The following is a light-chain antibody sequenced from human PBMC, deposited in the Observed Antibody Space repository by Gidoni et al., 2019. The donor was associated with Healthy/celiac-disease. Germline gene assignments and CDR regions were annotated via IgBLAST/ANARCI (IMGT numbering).Light chain of an antibody. V-gene: IGKV1-39*01. J-gene: IGKJ1*01. CDR1: QSISSQ. Sequence: DIQMTQSPSSLSASVGDKVTITCRASQSISSQLNWYQQKPGKAPNLLNYAASSFQSGVPSRFSGSGSGTDFTLTISSLQPEDFATYYCQQSYSTPRTFGQGTKVEIK. CDR2: AAS. CDR3: QQSYSTPRT.